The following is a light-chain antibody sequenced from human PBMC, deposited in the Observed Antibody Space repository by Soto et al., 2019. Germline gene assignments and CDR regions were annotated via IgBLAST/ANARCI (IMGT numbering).Light chain of an antibody. CDR3: RQYGSSFSYT. CDR1: QSVSSSSY. CDR2: GAS. J-gene: IGKJ2*01. Sequence: EIVLTQSPGTLSLSPGERATLSCRASQSVSSSSYLAWYQQKPGQAPRLLIYGASSRATGIPDRFSGSGSATDFTLTISRLESEDFAVYYCRQYGSSFSYTFGQATKLEIK. V-gene: IGKV3-20*01.